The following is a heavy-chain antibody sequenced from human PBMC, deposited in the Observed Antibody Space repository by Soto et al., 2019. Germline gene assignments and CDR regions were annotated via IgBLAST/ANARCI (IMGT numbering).Heavy chain of an antibody. Sequence: SETLSLTCAVYGGSFSGYYWSWIRQPPGKGLEWIGEINHSGSTNYNPSLKSRVTISVDTSENQFSLKLSSVTAADTAVYYCARGLHFDYWGQGTLVTVSS. CDR2: INHSGST. V-gene: IGHV4-34*01. CDR3: ARGLHFDY. J-gene: IGHJ4*02. D-gene: IGHD2-15*01. CDR1: GGSFSGYY.